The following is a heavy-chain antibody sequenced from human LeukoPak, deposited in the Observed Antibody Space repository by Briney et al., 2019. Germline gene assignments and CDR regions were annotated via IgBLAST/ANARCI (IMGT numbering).Heavy chain of an antibody. J-gene: IGHJ6*02. V-gene: IGHV3-7*01. Sequence: GGSLRLSCAASEFSVSNYWMTWVRQAPGKAPEWVANINQDGSEKYYVDSVKGRFTISRDNAKKSLWLQMNSLRAEDTAVYYCAKQGVTLVRGILSYGMDVWGQGTSVNVSS. D-gene: IGHD3-10*01. CDR3: AKQGVTLVRGILSYGMDV. CDR1: EFSVSNYW. CDR2: INQDGSEK.